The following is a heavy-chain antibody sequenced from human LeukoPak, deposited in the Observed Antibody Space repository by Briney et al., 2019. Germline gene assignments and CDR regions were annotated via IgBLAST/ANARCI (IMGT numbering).Heavy chain of an antibody. CDR3: ARERQQLVRGYYYYYGMDV. J-gene: IGHJ6*02. D-gene: IGHD6-13*01. V-gene: IGHV4-39*07. CDR1: GGSISSSSYY. Sequence: SETLSLTCTVSGGSISSSSYYWGWIRQPPGKGLEWIGSIYYSGSTYYNPSLKSRVTISVDTSKNQFSLKLSSVTAADTAVYYCARERQQLVRGYYYYYGMDVRGQGTTVTVSS. CDR2: IYYSGST.